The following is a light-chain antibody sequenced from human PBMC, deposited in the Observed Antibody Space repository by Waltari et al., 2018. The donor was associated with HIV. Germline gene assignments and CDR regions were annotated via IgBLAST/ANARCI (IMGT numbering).Light chain of an antibody. V-gene: IGLV1-44*01. Sequence: QSALTQPPSASGTPGQRVTISCSGGSSNIGTNTVNWYQQFPGTAPKLLIYTNNQRPSGVPDRFSGSKSGASGSLAISGLQSDDEADYYCAAWDDSLNGVIFGGGTKLTVL. CDR3: AAWDDSLNGVI. J-gene: IGLJ2*01. CDR2: TNN. CDR1: SSNIGTNT.